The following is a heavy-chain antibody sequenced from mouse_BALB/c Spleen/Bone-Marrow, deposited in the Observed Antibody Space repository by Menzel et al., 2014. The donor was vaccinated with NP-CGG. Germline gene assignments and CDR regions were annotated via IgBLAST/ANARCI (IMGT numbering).Heavy chain of an antibody. CDR3: TRQPYYGYFDY. D-gene: IGHD1-1*01. CDR1: GFTFSNYW. V-gene: IGHV6-6*02. J-gene: IGHJ2*01. CDR2: IRLKSNNYAT. Sequence: EVKLMESGGGLVQPGGSMKLSCVASGFTFSNYWMNWVRQSPEKGLEWVAEIRLKSNNYATHYAESVKGRFTISRDDSKSSDYLQMNNLRAEDTGIYYCTRQPYYGYFDYWGQGTTLTVSS.